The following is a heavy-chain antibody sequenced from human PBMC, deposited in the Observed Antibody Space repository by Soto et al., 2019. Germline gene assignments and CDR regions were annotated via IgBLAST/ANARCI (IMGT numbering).Heavy chain of an antibody. V-gene: IGHV4-59*01. Sequence: SETLSLTCSVSGGSITSYYWSWIRQPPGKGLEWIGHIYYSESANYNPSLRSRFTISVDTAKNQFSLRLSSVTAADTAVYFCASIPKVTTVRGLYFDSWGQGILVTVSS. CDR3: ASIPKVTTVRGLYFDS. D-gene: IGHD4-17*01. CDR1: GGSITSYY. J-gene: IGHJ4*02. CDR2: IYYSESA.